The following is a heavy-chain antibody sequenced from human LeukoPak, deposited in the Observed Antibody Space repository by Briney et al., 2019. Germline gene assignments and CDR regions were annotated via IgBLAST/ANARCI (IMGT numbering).Heavy chain of an antibody. Sequence: PGGSLRLSCAASGFTVSSNYMSWVRQAPGKGLEWVSVIYSGGSTYYADSVKGRFTISRDNSKNTLYLQMNSLRAEDTAVYYCARDRRYGWFDPWGQGTLVTVSS. J-gene: IGHJ5*02. CDR3: ARDRRYGWFDP. D-gene: IGHD4-17*01. CDR1: GFTVSSNY. V-gene: IGHV3-66*01. CDR2: IYSGGST.